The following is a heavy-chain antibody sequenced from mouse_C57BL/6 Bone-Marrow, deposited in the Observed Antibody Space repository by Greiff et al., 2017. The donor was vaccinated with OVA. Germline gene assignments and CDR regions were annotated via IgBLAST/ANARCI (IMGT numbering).Heavy chain of an antibody. CDR2: VYPYNGGT. D-gene: IGHD1-1*01. CDR3: ARLYYGSSYGTWFAY. J-gene: IGHJ3*01. V-gene: IGHV1-36*01. CDR1: GFTFTDYY. Sequence: EVKLVESGPVLVKPGPSVKISCKASGFTFTDYYMHWVKQSHGKSLEWIGLVYPYNGGTSYNQKFKGKATLTVDTSSSTAYMELNSLTSEASAVYYCARLYYGSSYGTWFAYWGQGTLVTVSA.